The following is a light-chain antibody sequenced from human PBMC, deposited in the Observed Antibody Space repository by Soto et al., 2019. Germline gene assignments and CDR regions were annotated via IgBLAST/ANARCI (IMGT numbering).Light chain of an antibody. V-gene: IGKV3-11*01. CDR2: DAS. CDR1: QNVNSY. Sequence: EIVLTQSPATLSLSPGDRATLSCRASQNVNSYLAWYQQKPGRAPRLLIYDASNRATGIPTRFSGSGSGTDFALTISSLEPEDFAVYYCQQRSNWLPLTFGGGTKVDIK. J-gene: IGKJ4*01. CDR3: QQRSNWLPLT.